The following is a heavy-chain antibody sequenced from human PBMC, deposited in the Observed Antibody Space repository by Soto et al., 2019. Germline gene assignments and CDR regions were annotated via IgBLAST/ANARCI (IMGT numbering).Heavy chain of an antibody. CDR1: GASISSGGYY. D-gene: IGHD3-3*01. J-gene: IGHJ4*02. CDR3: TQGFLEWLPDH. CDR2: IYYSGST. Sequence: SETLSLTCTVSGASISSGGYYWSWIRQHPGKGLEWIGYIYYSGSTYYNPSLKSRVTISVDTSKNQFSLKLSSVTAADTAVYYCTQGFLEWLPDHWGQGTLVTVSS. V-gene: IGHV4-31*03.